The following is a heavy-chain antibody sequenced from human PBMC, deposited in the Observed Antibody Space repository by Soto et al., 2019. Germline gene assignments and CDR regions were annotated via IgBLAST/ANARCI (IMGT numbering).Heavy chain of an antibody. J-gene: IGHJ6*02. Sequence: PGESLKISCQGSGYRFTSYWIGWVRQMPGKGLEWMGIIYPGDSDTRYSPSFQGQVTISADKSISTAYLQWSSLKASDTAMYYCARFQYYYDSSGYYRTNYYYYGMDVWGQGTTVTVSS. V-gene: IGHV5-51*01. CDR2: IYPGDSDT. CDR1: GYRFTSYW. D-gene: IGHD3-22*01. CDR3: ARFQYYYDSSGYYRTNYYYYGMDV.